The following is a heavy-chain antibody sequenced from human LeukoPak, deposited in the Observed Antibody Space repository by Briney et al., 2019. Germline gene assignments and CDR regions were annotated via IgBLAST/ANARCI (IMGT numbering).Heavy chain of an antibody. CDR3: AKDSNYGSGSYGDY. CDR2: ISYDGSNK. CDR1: GFTFSSYA. Sequence: GGSLRLSCAASGFTFSSYAMHWVRQAPGKGLEWVAVISYDGSNKYYADSVKGRFTISRDNSKNTLYLQMNSLRAEDTAVYYCAKDSNYGSGSYGDYWGQGTLVTVSS. J-gene: IGHJ4*02. D-gene: IGHD3-10*01. V-gene: IGHV3-30-3*01.